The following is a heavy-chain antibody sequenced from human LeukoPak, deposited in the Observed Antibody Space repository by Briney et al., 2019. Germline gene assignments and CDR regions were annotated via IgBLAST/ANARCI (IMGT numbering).Heavy chain of an antibody. J-gene: IGHJ4*02. Sequence: GGSLRLSCEASGFSLSDYAMTWVRQPPGRGLEWVSVIGARGGTTNYAESVRDRFIISKDISKNTLYLQMNSLRAEDTALYFCAKGSGRLVRPHFDYWGQGALITVSS. V-gene: IGHV3-23*01. CDR3: AKGSGRLVRPHFDY. CDR1: GFSLSDYA. CDR2: IGARGGTT. D-gene: IGHD6-19*01.